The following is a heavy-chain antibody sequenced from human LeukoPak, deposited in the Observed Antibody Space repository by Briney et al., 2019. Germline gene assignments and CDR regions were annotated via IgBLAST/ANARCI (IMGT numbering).Heavy chain of an antibody. CDR3: ARHALYDYAPGNWFDP. J-gene: IGHJ5*02. V-gene: IGHV4-4*07. CDR2: IYTSGST. CDR1: GGSISSYY. Sequence: SETLSLTCTVSGGSISSYYWSWIRQPAGKGLEWIGRIYTSGSTNYNPSLKSRVTMSVDTSKNQFSLKLSSVTAADTAVYYCARHALYDYAPGNWFDPWGQGTLVTVSS. D-gene: IGHD3-16*01.